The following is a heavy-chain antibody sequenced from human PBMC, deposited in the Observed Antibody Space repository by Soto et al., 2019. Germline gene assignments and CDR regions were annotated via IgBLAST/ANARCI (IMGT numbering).Heavy chain of an antibody. CDR3: ARLGDGGDCSGGSCYLNDAFDI. J-gene: IGHJ3*02. D-gene: IGHD2-15*01. CDR2: NYYSGST. CDR1: GGSISSYY. Sequence: SETLSLTCTVSGGSISSYYWSWIRQPPGKGLEWIGYNYYSGSTNYNPSLKSRVTISVDTSKNQFSLKLSSVTAADTAVYYCARLGDGGDCSGGSCYLNDAFDIWGQGTMVTVSS. V-gene: IGHV4-59*08.